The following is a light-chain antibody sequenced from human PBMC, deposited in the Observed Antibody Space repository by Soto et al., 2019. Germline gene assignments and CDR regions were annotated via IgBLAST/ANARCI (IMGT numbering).Light chain of an antibody. CDR3: QQYNSWPPIT. V-gene: IGKV3D-15*01. CDR1: ESVTSSC. J-gene: IGKJ5*01. Sequence: EIVLTQSPDTLSLSPGERATLSCTAIESVTSSCLAWCQRKPGQAPRLLIHTTSTRATDIPYRFRGSGSGTEYTLTISSLQSEDFAVYSCQQYNSWPPITFGQGTRLEF. CDR2: TTS.